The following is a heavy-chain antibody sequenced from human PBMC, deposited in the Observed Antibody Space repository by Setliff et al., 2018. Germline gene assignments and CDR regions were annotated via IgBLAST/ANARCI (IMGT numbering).Heavy chain of an antibody. CDR1: GHILSELS. J-gene: IGHJ6*03. CDR3: ARIRICGGRVICPPGRYVDV. CDR2: FDPEYGKT. V-gene: IGHV1-24*01. Sequence: ASVKVSCKVSGHILSELSMDWVRQAPGKGLEWMGGFDPEYGKTFDAQKFQGRVTMTEDTSTDTAYMVLGTLRSEDRAVYYCARIRICGGRVICPPGRYVDVWGKGTTVTVSS. D-gene: IGHD2-15*01.